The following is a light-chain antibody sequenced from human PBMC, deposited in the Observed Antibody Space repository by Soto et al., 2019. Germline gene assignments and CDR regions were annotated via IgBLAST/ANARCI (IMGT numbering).Light chain of an antibody. CDR2: DVS. Sequence: QSALTQPASVSGSPGQSITISWTGTSGDVGGYNYVSWYQQHPGKAPKLMIYDVSNRPSGVSNRFSGSKSGNTASLTISGLQAEDEADYYCSSYSSSGTLVFGTGTKLTVL. V-gene: IGLV2-14*01. CDR3: SSYSSSGTLV. J-gene: IGLJ1*01. CDR1: SGDVGGYNY.